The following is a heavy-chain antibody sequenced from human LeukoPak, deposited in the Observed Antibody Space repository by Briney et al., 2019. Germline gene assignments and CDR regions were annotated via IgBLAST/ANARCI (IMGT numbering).Heavy chain of an antibody. Sequence: GASVKVSCKASGYTFTSYPISWVRQAPGQGLEWMGWITTYNGNTNYAQKLQGRVTMTTDTSTSTAYMDLRGLRSDDTAVYYCARVHDSDWYFDYWGQGTLVTVSS. CDR2: ITTYNGNT. CDR3: ARVHDSDWYFDY. J-gene: IGHJ4*02. D-gene: IGHD6-19*01. CDR1: GYTFTSYP. V-gene: IGHV1-18*01.